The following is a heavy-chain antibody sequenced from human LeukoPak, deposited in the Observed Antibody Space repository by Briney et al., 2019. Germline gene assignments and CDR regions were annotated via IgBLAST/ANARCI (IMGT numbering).Heavy chain of an antibody. Sequence: ASVKVSCKASGYTFTSSDINWVRQAPGQGLEWMGWINPHSGGTNYAQKFQGRVAMTRDTSISTAYMELSRLRSDDTAVYFCASGFMDYDRSGYYDDAFDIWGQGTMATVSS. V-gene: IGHV1-2*02. J-gene: IGHJ3*02. D-gene: IGHD3-22*01. CDR3: ASGFMDYDRSGYYDDAFDI. CDR2: INPHSGGT. CDR1: GYTFTSSD.